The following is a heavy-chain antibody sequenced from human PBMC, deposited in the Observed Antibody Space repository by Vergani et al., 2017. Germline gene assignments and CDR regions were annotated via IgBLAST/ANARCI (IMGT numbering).Heavy chain of an antibody. V-gene: IGHV4-39*01. Sequence: QLQLQESGPGLVKPSETLSLTCTVSGGSISSSSYYWGWIRQPPGKGLEWIGSIYYSGSTYYNPSLKSRVTISVDTSKNQFSLKLSSVTAADTAVYYCARGYYYGSGRLPDYFDYWGQGTLVTVSS. CDR2: IYYSGST. J-gene: IGHJ4*02. CDR3: ARGYYYGSGRLPDYFDY. D-gene: IGHD3-10*01. CDR1: GGSISSSSYY.